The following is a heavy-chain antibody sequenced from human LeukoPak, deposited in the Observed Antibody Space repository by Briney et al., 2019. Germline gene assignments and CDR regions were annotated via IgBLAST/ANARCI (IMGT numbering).Heavy chain of an antibody. D-gene: IGHD6-6*01. CDR1: GYTFTSYG. V-gene: IGHV1-18*01. CDR3: ARDGRSIAARRHDAFDI. CDR2: ISAYNGNT. J-gene: IGHJ3*02. Sequence: ASVKVSCKASGYTFTSYGISWVRQAPGQGLEWMGWISAYNGNTNYAQKLQGRVTMTTDTSTSTAYMELRSLRSDDTAVYYCARDGRSIAARRHDAFDIWGQGTMVTVSS.